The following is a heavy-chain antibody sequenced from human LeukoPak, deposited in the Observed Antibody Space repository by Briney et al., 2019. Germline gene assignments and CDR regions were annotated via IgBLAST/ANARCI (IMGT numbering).Heavy chain of an antibody. J-gene: IGHJ4*02. CDR1: GFIFRNYA. CDR3: ARRYCSSTSCLIDY. V-gene: IGHV3-64*01. CDR2: ISSSGDNT. D-gene: IGHD2-2*01. Sequence: GGSLRLSCAASGFIFRNYAMHWVRQAPGKGLEYVSAISSSGDNTYYGNSVRGRFTISRDNSKNTLFLQMGSLRAEDTAVYYCARRYCSSTSCLIDYWGQGTLVTVSS.